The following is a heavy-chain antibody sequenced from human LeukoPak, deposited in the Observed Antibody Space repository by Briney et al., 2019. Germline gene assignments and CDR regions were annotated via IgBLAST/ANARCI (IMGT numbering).Heavy chain of an antibody. CDR1: GGSISSYY. CDR3: ARHRPYTSGLYDIDY. CDR2: IYSSGST. J-gene: IGHJ4*02. Sequence: SSETLSLTCTVSGGSISSYYWGWIRQPPGKGLEWIGYIYSSGSTNYNPSLKSRVTISVDTSKKQFSLRLRSVTAADTAVYYCARHRPYTSGLYDIDYWGQGALVTVSS. V-gene: IGHV4-59*08. D-gene: IGHD6-19*01.